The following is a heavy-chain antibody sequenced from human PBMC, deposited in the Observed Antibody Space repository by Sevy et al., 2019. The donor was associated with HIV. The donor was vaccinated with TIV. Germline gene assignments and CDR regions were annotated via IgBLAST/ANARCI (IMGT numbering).Heavy chain of an antibody. Sequence: GGSLRLSCAASGFTFSSYSMNWVRQAPGKGLEWISYISSTGNTIYYTDSVKGRFTISRDNAKNSLYLQMNSPRDEDTAVYYCARDGVDYGDFDYFDYWGQGTLVTVSS. CDR2: ISSTGNTI. V-gene: IGHV3-48*02. D-gene: IGHD4-17*01. CDR1: GFTFSSYS. CDR3: ARDGVDYGDFDYFDY. J-gene: IGHJ4*02.